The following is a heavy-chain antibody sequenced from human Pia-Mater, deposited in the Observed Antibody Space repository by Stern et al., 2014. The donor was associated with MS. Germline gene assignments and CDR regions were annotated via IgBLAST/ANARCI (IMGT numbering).Heavy chain of an antibody. J-gene: IGHJ6*02. CDR3: ARGRGSGWYFNNXALDV. CDR2: IYHRGNT. V-gene: IGHV4-30-2*01. D-gene: IGHD6-19*01. Sequence: QLQLQESGSGLVKPSQTLSLTCAVSGGSISNGGDSWNWIRQPPGRGLAGIGYIYHRGNTFSNPSLKSRVTISEDRSTNQFFPTLSSVTAADTAVYYCARGRGSGWYFNNXALDVWGQGTTVTVSS. CDR1: GGSISNGGDS.